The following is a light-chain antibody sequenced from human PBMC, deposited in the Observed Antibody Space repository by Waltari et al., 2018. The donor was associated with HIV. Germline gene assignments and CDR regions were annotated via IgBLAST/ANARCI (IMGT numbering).Light chain of an antibody. J-gene: IGKJ1*01. CDR1: QSVLYSSNNKNY. V-gene: IGKV4-1*01. Sequence: QSPDSLAVSLGERATINCKSSQSVLYSSNNKNYLAWYQQKPGQPPKLLIYWASTRESGVPDRFSGSGSGTDFTLTISSLQAEDVAVYYCQQYYSTPPWTFGQGTKVEIK. CDR3: QQYYSTPPWT. CDR2: WAS.